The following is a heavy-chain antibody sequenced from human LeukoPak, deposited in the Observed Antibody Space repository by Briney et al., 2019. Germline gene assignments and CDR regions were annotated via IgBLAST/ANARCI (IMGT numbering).Heavy chain of an antibody. D-gene: IGHD6-19*01. Sequence: SETLSLTCTVSGSSICSSSYYWGWIRQPPGKGLEWIGSIYYSGSTYYNPSLKSRVTISVDTSKNQFSLKLSSVTAADTAVFYCARHRSGYSSGWDHDYWGQRTLVTVSS. CDR2: IYYSGST. CDR1: GSSICSSSYY. J-gene: IGHJ4*02. CDR3: ARHRSGYSSGWDHDY. V-gene: IGHV4-39*01.